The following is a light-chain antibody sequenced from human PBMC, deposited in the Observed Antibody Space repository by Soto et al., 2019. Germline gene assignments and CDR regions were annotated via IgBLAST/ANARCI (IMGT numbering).Light chain of an antibody. CDR1: QSVSSTY. J-gene: IGKJ2*01. CDR3: QQSYSTPYT. Sequence: EIVLTQSPGTLSLSPGERATLSCRASQSVSSTYLIWYQQKPGQAPRLLIYGASSRATGVPDRFSGGGSGTDFTLTISSLQPEDFATYYCQQSYSTPYTFGQGTKVDIK. V-gene: IGKV3-20*01. CDR2: GAS.